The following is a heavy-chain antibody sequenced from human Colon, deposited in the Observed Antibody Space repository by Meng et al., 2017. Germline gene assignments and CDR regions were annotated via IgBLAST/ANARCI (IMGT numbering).Heavy chain of an antibody. Sequence: QLHRQEPGPGLVKPSGTLSLTCTVSGASIIGLNWWTWVRQTPGKGLEWIGEIHHSGRTNSMPSLKSRVTLSLDKSKNQFSLSMTSVTAADTAVYYCARGTGDIRVGFDYWGQGTLVTVSS. D-gene: IGHD7-27*01. V-gene: IGHV4-4*02. CDR1: GASIIGLNW. J-gene: IGHJ4*02. CDR3: ARGTGDIRVGFDY. CDR2: IHHSGRT.